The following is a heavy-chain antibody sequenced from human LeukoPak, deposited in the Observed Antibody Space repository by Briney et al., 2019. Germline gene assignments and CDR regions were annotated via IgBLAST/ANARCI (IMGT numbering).Heavy chain of an antibody. J-gene: IGHJ4*02. D-gene: IGHD1-26*01. CDR3: ARGDGSLNY. Sequence: GGSLRLSCAASGFTVSSNYMSWVRQAPGKGLEWVSSISSSSSYIYYADSVKGRFTISRDNAKNSLYLQMNSLRAEDTAVYYCARGDGSLNYWGQGTLVTVSS. CDR1: GFTVSSNY. V-gene: IGHV3-21*01. CDR2: ISSSSSYI.